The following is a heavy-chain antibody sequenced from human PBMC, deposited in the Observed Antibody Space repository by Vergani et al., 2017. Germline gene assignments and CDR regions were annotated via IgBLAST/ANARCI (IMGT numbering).Heavy chain of an antibody. CDR3: ARDKTSDYGDYYYMDV. CDR1: CGSISSYY. V-gene: IGHV4-59*01. CDR2: IYYSGST. D-gene: IGHD4-17*01. Sequence: QVQLQESGPGLVKPSETLSLTCTVSCGSISSYYWRWIRQPPGKGLEWIGYIYYSGSTNYNPSLQSRVTISVDTSKNQFSLKLSSVTAADTAVYYCARDKTSDYGDYYYMDVWGKGP. J-gene: IGHJ6*03.